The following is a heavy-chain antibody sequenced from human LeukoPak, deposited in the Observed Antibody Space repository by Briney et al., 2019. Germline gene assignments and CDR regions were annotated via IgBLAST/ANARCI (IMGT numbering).Heavy chain of an antibody. J-gene: IGHJ5*02. CDR2: INHSGST. V-gene: IGHV4-34*01. CDR1: GGSFSGYY. Sequence: PSETLSLTCAVYGGSFSGYYWSWIRQPPGKGLEWIGEINHSGSTNYNPSLKSRVTISVDTSKNQFSLKLNSVTAADTAVYYCARHDYDLLTGYTINWFDPWGQGTLVTVSS. D-gene: IGHD3-9*01. CDR3: ARHDYDLLTGYTINWFDP.